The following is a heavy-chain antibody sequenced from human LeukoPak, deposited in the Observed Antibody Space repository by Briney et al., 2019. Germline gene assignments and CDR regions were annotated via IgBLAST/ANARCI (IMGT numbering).Heavy chain of an antibody. Sequence: GGSLRLSCAASGFTVSSNYMSWVRQAPGKGLEWVSVIYSGGSTYYADSVKGRFTISRNNSKNTLYLQMNSLRAEDTAVYYCARGRSGNYYNKFDYWGQGTLVTVSS. CDR3: ARGRSGNYYNKFDY. D-gene: IGHD3-10*01. CDR2: IYSGGST. J-gene: IGHJ4*02. CDR1: GFTVSSNY. V-gene: IGHV3-53*01.